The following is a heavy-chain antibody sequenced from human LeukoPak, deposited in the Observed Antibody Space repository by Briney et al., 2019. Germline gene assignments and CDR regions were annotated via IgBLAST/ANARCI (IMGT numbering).Heavy chain of an antibody. V-gene: IGHV1-46*01. Sequence: GASVKVSCKASGYTFTSYYMHWVRQAPGQGLEWMGIINPSGGSTSYAQKFQGRVTMTRDMSTSTVYMELSSLRSEDTAVYYCARDGGHRSQLDLDFRPYYYYYMDVWGKGTTVTVSS. CDR3: ARDGGHRSQLDLDFRPYYYYYMDV. J-gene: IGHJ6*03. CDR1: GYTFTSYY. CDR2: INPSGGST. D-gene: IGHD3/OR15-3a*01.